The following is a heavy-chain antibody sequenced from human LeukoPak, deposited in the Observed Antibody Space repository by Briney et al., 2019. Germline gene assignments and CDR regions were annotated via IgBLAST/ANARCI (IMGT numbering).Heavy chain of an antibody. CDR3: ARDGGSWAFDI. Sequence: GGSLRLSCAASGFTFSSYDMHWVRQATGKGLEWVSAIGTAGDTYYPGSVKGRFTISRENAKNSLYLQMNSLRAGDTAVYYCARDGGSWAFDIWGQGTMVTVSS. D-gene: IGHD2-15*01. V-gene: IGHV3-13*01. CDR2: IGTAGDT. CDR1: GFTFSSYD. J-gene: IGHJ3*02.